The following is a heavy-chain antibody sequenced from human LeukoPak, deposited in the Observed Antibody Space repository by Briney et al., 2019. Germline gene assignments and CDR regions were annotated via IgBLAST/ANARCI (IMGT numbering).Heavy chain of an antibody. CDR2: IWYDGSNK. CDR1: GFTFSSYS. V-gene: IGHV3-33*08. J-gene: IGHJ5*02. Sequence: GGSLRLSCAASGFTFSSYSMHWVRQAPGKGLEWVAVIWYDGSNKYYADSVKGRFTISRDNSKNTLYLQMNSLRAEDTAVYYCARDPHCSGGSCYYGGYNWFDPWGQGTLVTVSS. CDR3: ARDPHCSGGSCYYGGYNWFDP. D-gene: IGHD2-15*01.